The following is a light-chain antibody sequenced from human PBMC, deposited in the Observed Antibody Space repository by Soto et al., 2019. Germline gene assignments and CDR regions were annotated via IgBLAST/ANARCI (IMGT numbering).Light chain of an antibody. CDR2: GAS. CDR3: QQYGSSPRT. J-gene: IGKJ1*01. V-gene: IGKV3-20*01. CDR1: QSVSSSY. Sequence: ENVLTQSPGTLSLYPGERATLSCRASQSVSSSYLAWYQQKPGQAPRLLIYGASSRATGIPDRFSGSGSGTDFTLTISRLEPEDFAVYYCQQYGSSPRTFGQGTKVEIK.